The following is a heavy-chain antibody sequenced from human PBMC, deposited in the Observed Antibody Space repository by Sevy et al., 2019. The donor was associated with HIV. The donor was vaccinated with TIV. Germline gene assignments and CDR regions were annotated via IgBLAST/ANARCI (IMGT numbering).Heavy chain of an antibody. CDR3: AREDLAYCGGDCPGAFDY. D-gene: IGHD2-21*02. CDR1: GGTFSSYA. J-gene: IGHJ4*02. V-gene: IGHV1-69*13. Sequence: ASVKVSCKASGGTFSSYAISWVRQAPGQGLEWMGRIIPIFGTANYAQKFQGRVTITADESTSTAYMELSSLRSEDTAVYYCAREDLAYCGGDCPGAFDYWGQGTLVTVSS. CDR2: IIPIFGTA.